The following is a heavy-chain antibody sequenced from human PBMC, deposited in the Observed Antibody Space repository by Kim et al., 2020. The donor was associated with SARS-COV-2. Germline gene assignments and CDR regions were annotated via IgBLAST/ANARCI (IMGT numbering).Heavy chain of an antibody. CDR3: ARGGMVPRYFDL. J-gene: IGHJ2*01. D-gene: IGHD6-13*01. CDR2: INHSGST. CDR1: GGSFSGYY. V-gene: IGHV4-34*01. Sequence: SETLSLTCAVYGGSFSGYYWSWIRQPPGKGLEWIGEINHSGSTNYNPSLKSRVTISVDTSKNQFSLKLSSVTAADTAVYYCARGGMVPRYFDLWGRGTLVTVSS.